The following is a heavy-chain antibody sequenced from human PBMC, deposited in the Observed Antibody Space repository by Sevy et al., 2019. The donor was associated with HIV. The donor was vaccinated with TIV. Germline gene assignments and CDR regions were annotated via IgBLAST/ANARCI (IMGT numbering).Heavy chain of an antibody. Sequence: ASVKVSCKASGDTFTHNYIHWVRQAPGQGLEWMGMVDPSAGNTTYAQKFQGRVTMTRDTSTSILYMDLSSLRSEDTAVYYCVRADPDQHFDSWGQGTLVTVSS. J-gene: IGHJ4*02. V-gene: IGHV1-46*01. CDR1: GDTFTHNY. CDR3: VRADPDQHFDS. CDR2: VDPSAGNT.